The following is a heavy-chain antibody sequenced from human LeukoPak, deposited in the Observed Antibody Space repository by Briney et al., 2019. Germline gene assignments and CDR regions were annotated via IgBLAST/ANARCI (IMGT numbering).Heavy chain of an antibody. Sequence: PSETLSLTCTVSGGSISPYYWSWIRQPPGKGLEWIGYIYYSGSTNYNPSLKSRVTISVDTSKNQFSLKLSSVTAADTAVYYCARDRGQQLRGWTAGMDVWGKGTTVTISS. J-gene: IGHJ6*03. D-gene: IGHD6-13*01. V-gene: IGHV4-59*01. CDR2: IYYSGST. CDR3: ARDRGQQLRGWTAGMDV. CDR1: GGSISPYY.